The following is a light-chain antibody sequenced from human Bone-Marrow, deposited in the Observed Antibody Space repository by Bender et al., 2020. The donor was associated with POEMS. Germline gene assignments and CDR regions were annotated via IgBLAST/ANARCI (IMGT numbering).Light chain of an antibody. Sequence: QSALTQPPSASGSPGQSVTISCTGASSDVGTYNSVSWYQQHPGRAPRLMIYEVSQRPSGVPDRFSGSKSGNTASLTVSGLQAEDEADYYCSSYSGSNTFVFGTGTKVTVL. CDR3: SSYSGSNTFV. CDR1: SSDVGTYNS. V-gene: IGLV2-8*01. CDR2: EVS. J-gene: IGLJ1*01.